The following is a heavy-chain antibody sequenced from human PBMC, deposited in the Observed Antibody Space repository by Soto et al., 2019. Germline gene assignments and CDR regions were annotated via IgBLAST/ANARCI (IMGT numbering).Heavy chain of an antibody. CDR1: GFTFSSYG. CDR3: AGDKGGGDFAL. CDR2: IWYDGRNK. V-gene: IGHV3-33*01. D-gene: IGHD7-27*01. Sequence: QVQLVESGGGVVQPGRSLRLSCAASGFTFSSYGMHWVRQAPGKGLEWVAVIWYDGRNKYYADSVKSRVTISRDNSKNTRYLERRSMSAEDTAGYYCAGDKGGGDFALWGQGTMVTVSS. J-gene: IGHJ3*01.